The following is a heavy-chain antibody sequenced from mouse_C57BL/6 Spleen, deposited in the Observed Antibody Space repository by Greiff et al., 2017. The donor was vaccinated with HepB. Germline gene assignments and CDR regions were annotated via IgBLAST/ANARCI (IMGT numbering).Heavy chain of an antibody. V-gene: IGHV7-3*01. D-gene: IGHD2-4*01. J-gene: IGHJ4*01. CDR2: IRNKANGYTT. Sequence: EVQRVESGGGLVQPGGSLSLSCAASGFTFPDYYMSWVRQPPGKALEWLGFIRNKANGYTTEYSASVKGRFTISRDNSQSILYLQMNALRAEDSATYYCARSSMIRDAMDYWGQGTSVTVSS. CDR1: GFTFPDYY. CDR3: ARSSMIRDAMDY.